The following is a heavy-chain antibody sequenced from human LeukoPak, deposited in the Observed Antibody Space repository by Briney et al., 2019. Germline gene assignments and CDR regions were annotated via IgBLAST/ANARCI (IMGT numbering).Heavy chain of an antibody. CDR3: ARAQKGGIGYSSGWFDY. J-gene: IGHJ4*02. V-gene: IGHV4-34*01. Sequence: SETLSLTCAVYGGSFSGYYWSWIRQPPGKGLEWIGEINHSGSTNYNPSLKSRVTISVDTSKNQFSLKLSSVTAADTAVYYCARAQKGGIGYSSGWFDYWGQGTLVTVPS. CDR1: GGSFSGYY. CDR2: INHSGST. D-gene: IGHD6-19*01.